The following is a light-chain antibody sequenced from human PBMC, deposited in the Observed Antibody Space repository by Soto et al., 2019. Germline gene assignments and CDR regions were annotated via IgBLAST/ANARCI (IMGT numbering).Light chain of an antibody. CDR1: QDIKNY. V-gene: IGKV1-33*01. Sequence: EIQMKKSPSALSATIGDRDTLPCRASQDIKNYLTWYQQKSGQAPKLLIYDASALATGVPSRFSGSGSGTDFTFTINCLQPEDIAVYYCQLYNRYPISFAHGTRLEI. CDR3: QLYNRYPIS. CDR2: DAS. J-gene: IGKJ5*01.